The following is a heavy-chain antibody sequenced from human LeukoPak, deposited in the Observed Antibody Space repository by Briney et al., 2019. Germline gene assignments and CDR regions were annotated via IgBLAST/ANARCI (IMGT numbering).Heavy chain of an antibody. CDR1: GFTFSSYE. CDR3: ANRRWLVSSFDY. D-gene: IGHD6-19*01. J-gene: IGHJ4*02. Sequence: GGSLRLSCAASGFTFSSYEMNWVRQAPGKGLEWVSYISSSGSTIYYADSVKGRFTISRDNSKNTLYLQMNSLRAEDTAVYYCANRRWLVSSFDYWGQGTLVTVSS. CDR2: ISSSGSTI. V-gene: IGHV3-48*03.